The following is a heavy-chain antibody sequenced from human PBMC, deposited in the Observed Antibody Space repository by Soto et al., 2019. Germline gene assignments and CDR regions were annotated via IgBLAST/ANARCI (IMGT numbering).Heavy chain of an antibody. V-gene: IGHV5-51*01. CDR2: IYPGDSDT. D-gene: IGHD3-22*01. Sequence: GESLKISCKGSGYSFTNYLIGWVRQMPGKGLELMGIIYPGDSDTRYSPSFQGQVTISADKSNNIAYLQWSSLKASDIAMYYCARLGSGYPFDYWGQGTLVTVSS. CDR1: GYSFTNYL. CDR3: ARLGSGYPFDY. J-gene: IGHJ4*01.